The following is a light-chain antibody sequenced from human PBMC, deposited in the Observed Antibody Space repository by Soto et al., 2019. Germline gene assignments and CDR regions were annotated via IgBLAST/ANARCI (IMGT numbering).Light chain of an antibody. CDR1: SSNIGAGYV. V-gene: IGLV1-40*01. CDR3: QSYDSSLSGYV. CDR2: GNS. J-gene: IGLJ1*01. Sequence: QSVLTQPPSVSGAPGQRVTISCTGSSSNIGAGYVVHWYQQLPGTAPKLLIYGNSNRPSGVPDRFSGSKSGTSASLATTGLQAEGEADYYCQSYDSSLSGYVFGTGTKLTVL.